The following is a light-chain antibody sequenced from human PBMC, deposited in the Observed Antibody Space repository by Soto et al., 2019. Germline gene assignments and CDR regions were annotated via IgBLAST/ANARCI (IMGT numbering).Light chain of an antibody. J-gene: IGKJ4*02. CDR1: KGISSA. CDR3: QQFNSYPLT. V-gene: IGKV1-13*02. CDR2: DAS. Sequence: ASQLTQSPSSLPASVGARDIITCRASKGISSALAWYQQKPGKAPKLLIYDASSLESGVPSRFSGSGSGTDFTLTLSSLQPEDFATYYCQQFNSYPLTFGGGTKVEIK.